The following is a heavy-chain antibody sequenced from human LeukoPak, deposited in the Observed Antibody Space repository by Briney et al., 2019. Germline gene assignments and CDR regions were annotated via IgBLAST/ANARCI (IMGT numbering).Heavy chain of an antibody. J-gene: IGHJ6*03. Sequence: GGSLRLSCAVSGFTFDDYGMNWVRQAPGKGLEWVSGINWNGDSTGYGDSVKGRFTISRDNAKNSLYLQMNSLRAEDTAVYYCARGAMIRYFDLPYYMDVWGKGTTVTVSS. CDR1: GFTFDDYG. V-gene: IGHV3-20*04. D-gene: IGHD3-9*01. CDR3: ARGAMIRYFDLPYYMDV. CDR2: INWNGDST.